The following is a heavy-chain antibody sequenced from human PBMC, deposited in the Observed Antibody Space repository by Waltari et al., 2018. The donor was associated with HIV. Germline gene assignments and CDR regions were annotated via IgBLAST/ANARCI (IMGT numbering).Heavy chain of an antibody. J-gene: IGHJ6*02. CDR2: IYPGDSDT. CDR3: ARTYYYDTSGYNYYYYAMDV. D-gene: IGHD3-22*01. CDR1: GYSFSSYW. V-gene: IGHV5-51*01. Sequence: EVHLVQSGAEVKKPGESLKISCKGSGYSFSSYWIGWVRQMPGKGLEWMGVIYPGDSDTRYNPSFQGQVTISADESISTAYLQWSSLKASDTAMYYCARTYYYDTSGYNYYYYAMDVWGQGTTVTVSS.